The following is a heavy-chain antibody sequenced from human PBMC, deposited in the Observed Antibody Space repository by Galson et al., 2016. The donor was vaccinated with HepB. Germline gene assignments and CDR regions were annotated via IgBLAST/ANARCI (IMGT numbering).Heavy chain of an antibody. CDR2: IWNDGSYK. J-gene: IGHJ4*02. CDR1: RFTFSGYG. V-gene: IGHV3-33*01. Sequence: SLRLSCAASRFTFSGYGMHWVRQAPGKGLEWVALIWNDGSYKNYADSVKGRFTISRDNSKNALSLQMNSLRAEDTAVYYCAREGTNIAVAATPFDYWGQGTLVTVSS. CDR3: AREGTNIAVAATPFDY. D-gene: IGHD6-19*01.